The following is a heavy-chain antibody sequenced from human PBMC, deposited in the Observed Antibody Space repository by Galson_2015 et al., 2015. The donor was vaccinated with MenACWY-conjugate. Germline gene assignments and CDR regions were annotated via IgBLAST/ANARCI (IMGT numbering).Heavy chain of an antibody. CDR2: IYHSGST. D-gene: IGHD3-10*01. V-gene: IGHV4-4*02. CDR1: GGSISGTNW. J-gene: IGHJ4*02. CDR3: ARKSGSGSYYEASFDY. Sequence: LSLTCAVSGGSISGTNWWSWVRQPPGKGLEWIGEIYHSGSTNYNPSLKSRITISVDKSKNQFSLQLTSVTAADTAVYYCARKSGSGSYYEASFDYWGQGTLVTVSS.